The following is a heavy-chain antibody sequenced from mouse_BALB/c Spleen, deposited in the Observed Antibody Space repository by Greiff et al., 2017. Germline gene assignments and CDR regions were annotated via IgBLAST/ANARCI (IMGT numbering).Heavy chain of an antibody. V-gene: IGHV1S81*02. CDR3: ARSYDDDGRFAY. D-gene: IGHD2-4*01. CDR2: INPSNGRT. CDR1: GYTFTSYW. J-gene: IGHJ3*01. Sequence: QVQLQQPGAELVKPGASVKLSCKASGYTFTSYWMHWVKQRPGQGLEWIGEINPSNGRTNYNEKFKSKATLTVDKSSSTAYMQLSSLTSEDSAVYYCARSYDDDGRFAYWGQGTLVTVSA.